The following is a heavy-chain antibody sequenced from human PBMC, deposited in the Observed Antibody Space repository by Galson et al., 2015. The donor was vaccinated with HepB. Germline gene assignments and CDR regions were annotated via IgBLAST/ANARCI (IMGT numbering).Heavy chain of an antibody. CDR2: ISSTSTYI. CDR3: ARPGRGIMGATTDY. CDR1: GFTFNSYT. Sequence: SLRLSCAASGFTFNSYTMEWVRQAPGKGLEWVSSISSTSTYIYYADSVKGRFTISRDNAKKSLYLQMNSLRAEDTAVYYCARPGRGIMGATTDYWGQGTLVTVSS. D-gene: IGHD1-26*01. V-gene: IGHV3-21*01. J-gene: IGHJ4*02.